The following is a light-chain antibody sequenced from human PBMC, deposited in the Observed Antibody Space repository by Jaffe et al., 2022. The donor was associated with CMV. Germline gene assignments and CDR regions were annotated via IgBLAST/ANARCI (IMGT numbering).Light chain of an antibody. Sequence: DIVMTQTPLSLPVTPGQSASISCKSSQSLLHTDGKTYLYWYLQKAGQSPQLLIYEVSNRLSGVPDRFSGSGSGTDFTLKISRVEAEDVGVYYCLQSIQLPPTFGQGTKVEIK. V-gene: IGKV2D-29*02. CDR1: QSLLHTDGKTY. J-gene: IGKJ1*01. CDR3: LQSIQLPPT. CDR2: EVS.